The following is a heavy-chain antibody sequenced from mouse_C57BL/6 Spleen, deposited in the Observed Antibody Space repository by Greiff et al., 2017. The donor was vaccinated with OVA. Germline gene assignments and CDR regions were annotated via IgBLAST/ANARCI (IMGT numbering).Heavy chain of an antibody. Sequence: VQLQQPGAELVKPGASVKLSCKASGYTFTSYWMHWVKQRPGQGLEWIGMIHPNSGSTNYNAKFKSKATLTVDKSSSTAYMPLSSLTSEDSAVYYCARDPYYGSSPCYWGQGTTLTVSS. CDR2: IHPNSGST. CDR3: ARDPYYGSSPCY. D-gene: IGHD1-1*01. CDR1: GYTFTSYW. V-gene: IGHV1-64*01. J-gene: IGHJ2*01.